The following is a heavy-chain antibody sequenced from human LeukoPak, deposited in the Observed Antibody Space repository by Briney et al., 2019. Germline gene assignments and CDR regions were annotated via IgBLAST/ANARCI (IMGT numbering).Heavy chain of an antibody. D-gene: IGHD2-2*01. CDR1: GGSISSGSYY. J-gene: IGHJ6*03. CDR3: AREEYQLLGTHYYYYMDV. V-gene: IGHV4-61*02. Sequence: SETLSLTCTVSGGSISSGSYYWSWIRQPAGKGLEWIGRIYTSGSTNYNPSLKSRVTISVDTSKNQFSLKLSSVTAADTAVYYCAREEYQLLGTHYYYYMDVWGKGTTVTVSS. CDR2: IYTSGST.